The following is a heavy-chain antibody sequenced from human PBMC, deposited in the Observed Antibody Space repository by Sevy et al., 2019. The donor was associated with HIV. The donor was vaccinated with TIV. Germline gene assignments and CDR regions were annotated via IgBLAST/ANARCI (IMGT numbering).Heavy chain of an antibody. D-gene: IGHD3-10*01. V-gene: IGHV3-30*02. J-gene: IGHJ3*01. CDR1: GFTFSRYG. Sequence: GGSLRLSCAASGFTFSRYGMHWVRQAPGKGLEWVAFIRYDGSTKYYAESVKGRFIISRDNSKDTLYLQMNSLRGDDTSLYYCAKGLGMVQGALLTDDVWGQGTMVTVSS. CDR3: AKGLGMVQGALLTDDV. CDR2: IRYDGSTK.